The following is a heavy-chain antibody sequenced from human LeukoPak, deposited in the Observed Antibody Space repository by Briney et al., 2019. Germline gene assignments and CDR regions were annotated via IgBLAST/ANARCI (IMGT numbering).Heavy chain of an antibody. V-gene: IGHV4-4*02. CDR3: ARDLGSSWFEPLDY. Sequence: SETLSLTCAVSGGSISSSAWWSWVRQPPGKGLEWIGEVYHSGSTNYNSFLKSRVTISVDKSKNQFSLKLTSATAADTAVYYCARDLGSSWFEPLDYWGQGILVIVSS. J-gene: IGHJ4*02. CDR2: VYHSGST. D-gene: IGHD6-13*01. CDR1: GGSISSSAW.